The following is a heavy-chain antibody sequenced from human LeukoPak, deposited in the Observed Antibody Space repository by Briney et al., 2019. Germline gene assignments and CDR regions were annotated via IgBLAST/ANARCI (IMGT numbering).Heavy chain of an antibody. CDR2: ITRSSSYI. D-gene: IGHD4-17*01. V-gene: IGHV3-21*01. Sequence: PGVSLRLSCAASGFTFSTYSMNWVRQAPGKGLEWVSSITRSSSYIYYADSVKGRFTISRDNAKNSLYLQMNSLTAEDTAVYYCAKDRIIYGDYGDAFDIWGQGTMVTVSS. CDR3: AKDRIIYGDYGDAFDI. CDR1: GFTFSTYS. J-gene: IGHJ3*02.